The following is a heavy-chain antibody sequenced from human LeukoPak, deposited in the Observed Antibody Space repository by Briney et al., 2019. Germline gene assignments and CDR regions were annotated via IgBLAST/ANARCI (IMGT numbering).Heavy chain of an antibody. Sequence: GGSLRLSCAASGFTFTTYGMHWVRQAPDKGLEWVAFIQYDGRNKYYADSVKGRFTISRDNAKNSLYLQMNSLRAEDTAVYYCARTPVVPAAMNWYYYYMDVWGKGTTVTVSS. V-gene: IGHV3-30*12. CDR1: GFTFTTYG. CDR2: IQYDGRNK. CDR3: ARTPVVPAAMNWYYYYMDV. D-gene: IGHD2-2*01. J-gene: IGHJ6*03.